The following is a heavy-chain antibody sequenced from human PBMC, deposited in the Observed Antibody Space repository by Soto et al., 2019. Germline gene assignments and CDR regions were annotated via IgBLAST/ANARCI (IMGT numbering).Heavy chain of an antibody. Sequence: GGSLRLSCAASGFTFSSYAMSWVRQAPGKGLEWVSAIGGSGGSTYYADSVKGRFTISRDNSKNTLYLQMNSLRAEDTAVYYCAKDRPATMIVASFISDYWGQGTLVTVSS. V-gene: IGHV3-23*01. CDR1: GFTFSSYA. J-gene: IGHJ4*02. D-gene: IGHD3-22*01. CDR3: AKDRPATMIVASFISDY. CDR2: IGGSGGST.